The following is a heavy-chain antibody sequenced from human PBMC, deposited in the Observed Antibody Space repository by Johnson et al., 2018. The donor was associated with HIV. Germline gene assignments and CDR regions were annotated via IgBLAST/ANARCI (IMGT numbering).Heavy chain of an antibody. D-gene: IGHD2-2*01. Sequence: QVQLVESGGGVVQPGRSLRLSCAASGFTFSSYGMNWVRQAPGKGLEWVAVISYDGSNTYYVDSVKGRFTISRDKSKNTLYLQMNSLRAEDTAVYYCAKDGAMAFDIWGQGTLVTVSS. J-gene: IGHJ3*02. CDR2: ISYDGSNT. CDR3: AKDGAMAFDI. CDR1: GFTFSSYG. V-gene: IGHV3-30*18.